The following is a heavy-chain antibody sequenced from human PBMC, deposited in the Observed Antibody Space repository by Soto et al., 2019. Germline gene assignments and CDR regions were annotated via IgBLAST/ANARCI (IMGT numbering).Heavy chain of an antibody. V-gene: IGHV1-24*01. CDR3: ATVGSLAAAGTWWFDP. D-gene: IGHD6-13*01. J-gene: IGHJ5*02. CDR2: FDPEDGET. Sequence: ASVKVSCKVSGYTLTELSMHWVRQAPGKGLEWMGGFDPEDGETIYAQKFQGRVTMTEDTSTDTAYMELSSLRSEDTAVYYCATVGSLAAAGTWWFDPWGQGTLVTVAS. CDR1: GYTLTELS.